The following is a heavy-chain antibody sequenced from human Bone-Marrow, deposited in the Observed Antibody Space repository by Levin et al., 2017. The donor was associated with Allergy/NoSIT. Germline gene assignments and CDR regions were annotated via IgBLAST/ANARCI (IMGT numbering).Heavy chain of an antibody. CDR2: IIPIFGTA. CDR3: ARDLCYYDILTGNPALGCGGWFDP. D-gene: IGHD3-9*01. Sequence: SVKVSCKASGGTFSSYAISWVRQAPGQGLEWMGGIIPIFGTANYAQKFQGRVTITADESTSTAYMELSSLRSEDTAVYYCARDLCYYDILTGNPALGCGGWFDPWGQGTLVTVSS. J-gene: IGHJ5*02. CDR1: GGTFSSYA. V-gene: IGHV1-69*13.